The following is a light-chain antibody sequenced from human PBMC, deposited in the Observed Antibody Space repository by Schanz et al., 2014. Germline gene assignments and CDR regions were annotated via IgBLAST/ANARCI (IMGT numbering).Light chain of an antibody. CDR1: QSVSSSY. CDR3: QQRSTWPAYT. J-gene: IGKJ2*01. Sequence: EIVLTQSPGTLSLSPGERATLSCRASQSVSSSYLAWYQQKPGQAPRLLLFAASTRATGIPDRFSGSWSGTDFTLTISSLEPEDFAVYYCQQRSTWPAYTFGQGTKLEIK. V-gene: IGKV3D-20*02. CDR2: AAS.